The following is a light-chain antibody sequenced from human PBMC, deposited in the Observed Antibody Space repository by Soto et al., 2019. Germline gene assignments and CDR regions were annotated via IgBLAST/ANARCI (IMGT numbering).Light chain of an antibody. Sequence: DIQMTQSPSTLSASVGDRVTITCRASQSISSWLAWYQQRPGKAPKLLIYDASSLKSGVPSRFSGSGSGTEFTLTISSLQPDDFATHYCQRYNTFSWTFGPGTKVDIK. CDR3: QRYNTFSWT. J-gene: IGKJ1*01. V-gene: IGKV1-5*01. CDR1: QSISSW. CDR2: DAS.